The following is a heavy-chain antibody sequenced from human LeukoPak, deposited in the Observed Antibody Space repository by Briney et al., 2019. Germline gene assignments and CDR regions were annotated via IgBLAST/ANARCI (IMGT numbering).Heavy chain of an antibody. CDR2: IIPIFGTA. CDR3: ARDAHYYGSGSTEDY. CDR1: GGTFSSYA. D-gene: IGHD3-10*01. J-gene: IGHJ4*02. Sequence: SVKVSCKASGGTFSSYAISWARQAPGQGLEWMGGIIPIFGTANYAQKFQGRVTITADKSTSTAYMELSSLRSEDTAVYYCARDAHYYGSGSTEDYWGQGTLVTVSS. V-gene: IGHV1-69*06.